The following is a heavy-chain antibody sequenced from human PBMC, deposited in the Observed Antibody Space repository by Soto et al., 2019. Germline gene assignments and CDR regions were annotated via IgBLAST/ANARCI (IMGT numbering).Heavy chain of an antibody. D-gene: IGHD3-22*01. CDR2: ISAYNGNT. CDR3: ARGYYDSSGYYGY. V-gene: IGHV1-18*01. J-gene: IGHJ4*02. CDR1: GYTFTSYG. Sequence: ASVKVSCKASGYTFTSYGISWVRQAPGQGLEWMGWISAYNGNTNYAQKLQGRVTITADESTSTAYMELSSLRSEDTAVYYCARGYYDSSGYYGYWGQGTLVTVSS.